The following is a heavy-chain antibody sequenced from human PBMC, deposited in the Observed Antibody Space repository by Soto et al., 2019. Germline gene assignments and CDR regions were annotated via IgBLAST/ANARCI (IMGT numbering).Heavy chain of an antibody. D-gene: IGHD5-12*01. V-gene: IGHV3-21*01. Sequence: GGSLRLSCAASGFTFSSYSMNWVRQAPGKGLEWVSSISSSSSYIYYADSVKGRFTISRDNAKNSLYLQMNSLRAEDTAVYYCARDLAPEMATNTPYYFDYWGQGTLVTVSS. CDR1: GFTFSSYS. J-gene: IGHJ4*02. CDR3: ARDLAPEMATNTPYYFDY. CDR2: ISSSSSYI.